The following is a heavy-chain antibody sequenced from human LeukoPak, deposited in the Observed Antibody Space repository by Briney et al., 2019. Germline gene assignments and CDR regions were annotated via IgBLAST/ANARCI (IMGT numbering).Heavy chain of an antibody. CDR3: ARLTCGGDCYSKFGNWFDP. J-gene: IGHJ5*02. CDR2: IYYSGST. Sequence: PSETLSLTCTVSGGSISSYYWSWIWQPPGKGLEWIGYIYYSGSTNYNPSLKSRVTISVDTSKNQFSLKLSSVTAADTAVYYCARLTCGGDCYSKFGNWFDPWGQGTLVTVSS. V-gene: IGHV4-59*08. D-gene: IGHD2-21*02. CDR1: GGSISSYY.